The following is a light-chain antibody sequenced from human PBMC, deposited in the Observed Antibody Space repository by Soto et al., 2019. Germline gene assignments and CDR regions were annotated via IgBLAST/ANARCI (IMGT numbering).Light chain of an antibody. CDR2: FGS. V-gene: IGKV2-28*01. J-gene: IGKJ5*01. CDR1: QSLLYNNTYNY. Sequence: EIVMTQSPLTLPVTPGEPASISCRSSQSLLYNNTYNYLDWYVQKPGQSPQLLIYFGSNRAPGVPDRFSGSGSGTDFTLRINGVEAEDVGTYYCMLALQSLTFGQGTRLEIQ. CDR3: MLALQSLT.